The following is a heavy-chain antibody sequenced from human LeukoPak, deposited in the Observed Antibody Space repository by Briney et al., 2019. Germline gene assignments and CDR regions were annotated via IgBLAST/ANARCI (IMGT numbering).Heavy chain of an antibody. CDR3: ARVLTIFGVVTRGWFDP. Sequence: SETLSLTCAVYGGSFSGYYWSWIRQPPGKGLEWIGEINHSGSTNNNPSLKSRVTISVDTSKNQFSLKLSSVTAADTAVYYCARVLTIFGVVTRGWFDPWGQGTLVTVSS. CDR1: GGSFSGYY. V-gene: IGHV4-34*01. D-gene: IGHD3-3*01. CDR2: INHSGST. J-gene: IGHJ5*02.